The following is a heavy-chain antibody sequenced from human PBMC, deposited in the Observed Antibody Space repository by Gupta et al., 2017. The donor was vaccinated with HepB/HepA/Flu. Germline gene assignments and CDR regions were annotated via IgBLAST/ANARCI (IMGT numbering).Heavy chain of an antibody. J-gene: IGHJ4*02. CDR2: IWYDGSNK. CDR1: GFTFSSYG. V-gene: IGHV3-33*01. CDR3: ARDHEDGLRLGELSLYRSWAFDY. D-gene: IGHD3-16*02. Sequence: QVQLVESGGGVVQPGRSLRLSCAASGFTFSSYGMPWVRQAPGKGRGWGAVIWYDGSNKYYADSVKGRFTISRDNSKNTLYLQMNSLRAEDTAVYYCARDHEDGLRLGELSLYRSWAFDYWGQGTLVTVSS.